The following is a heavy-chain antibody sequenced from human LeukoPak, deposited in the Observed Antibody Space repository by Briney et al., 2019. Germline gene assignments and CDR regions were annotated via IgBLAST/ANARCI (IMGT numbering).Heavy chain of an antibody. Sequence: VKVSCKASGYIFTTYDIGWVRQATGQGLEWMGWLNPNSGNAGYAQKFQGRVTISRNTSISTAYMELSSLRSDDTAIYYCARRKFLGWFDPWGQGTLVTVSS. D-gene: IGHD7-27*01. J-gene: IGHJ5*02. CDR3: ARRKFLGWFDP. CDR2: LNPNSGNA. CDR1: GYIFTTYD. V-gene: IGHV1-8*03.